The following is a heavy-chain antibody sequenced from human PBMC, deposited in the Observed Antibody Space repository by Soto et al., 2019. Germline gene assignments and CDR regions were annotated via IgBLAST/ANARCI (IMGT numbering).Heavy chain of an antibody. CDR3: ARGAARGYFDY. CDR1: GGSISTGGCS. Sequence: SETLSLTCSVAGGSISTGGCSWIWIRQPPGKGLEWIGYIYHSGSTYYNPSLKSRVTISVDRSKNQFSLKLSSVTAADTAVYYCARGAARGYFDYWGQGTLVTVSS. CDR2: IYHSGST. V-gene: IGHV4-30-2*01. D-gene: IGHD6-6*01. J-gene: IGHJ4*02.